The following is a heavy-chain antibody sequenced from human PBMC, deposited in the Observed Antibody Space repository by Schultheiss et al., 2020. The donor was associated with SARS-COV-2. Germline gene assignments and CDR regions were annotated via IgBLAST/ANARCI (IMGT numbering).Heavy chain of an antibody. CDR1: GYTFTGYY. V-gene: IGHV1-2*02. CDR3: ARDRRAYYYGSGSSINWFDP. Sequence: ASVKVSCKASGYTFTGYYMHWVRQAPGQGLEWMGWINPNSGGTNYAQKFQGRVTITADESTSTAYMELSSLRSEDTAVYYCARDRRAYYYGSGSSINWFDPWGQGTLVTVSS. CDR2: INPNSGGT. J-gene: IGHJ5*02. D-gene: IGHD3-10*01.